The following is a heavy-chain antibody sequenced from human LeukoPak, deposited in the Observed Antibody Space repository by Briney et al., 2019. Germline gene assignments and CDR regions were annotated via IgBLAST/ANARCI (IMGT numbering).Heavy chain of an antibody. V-gene: IGHV5-51*01. D-gene: IGHD6-6*01. CDR1: GYSFSNYW. CDR2: IEPDDSDT. Sequence: GESLKISCKCSGYSFSNYWIGWVRQMPGKGLEWMGIIEPDDSDTRYSPSFQGQVTISADKSISTAYLQWSSLKASDTAMYYCARSYTTSPDAFDIWGQGTMVTVSS. J-gene: IGHJ3*02. CDR3: ARSYTTSPDAFDI.